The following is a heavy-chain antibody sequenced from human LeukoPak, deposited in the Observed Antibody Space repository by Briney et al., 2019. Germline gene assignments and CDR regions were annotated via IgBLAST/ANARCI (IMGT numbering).Heavy chain of an antibody. J-gene: IGHJ4*02. CDR3: ATRDYYSFDY. D-gene: IGHD2/OR15-2a*01. Sequence: GGSLRLSCAASGFTLNSCAMSWVRRAPGRGLEWVSTISDSGTSTFYADSVKGRFTISRDNSKNTLYVQMNSLRADDTAVYYCATRDYYSFDYWGQGTLVTVSS. V-gene: IGHV3-23*01. CDR2: ISDSGTST. CDR1: GFTLNSCA.